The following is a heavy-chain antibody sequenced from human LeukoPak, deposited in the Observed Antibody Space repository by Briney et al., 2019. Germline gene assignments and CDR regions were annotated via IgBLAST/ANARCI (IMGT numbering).Heavy chain of an antibody. CDR2: INPNSGGT. CDR3: ARDYYYGSGSYPTFDY. Sequence: ASVKVSCKASGYTFTGHYMHWVRQAPGQGLEWMGWINPNSGGTNYAQKFQGRVTMTRDTSISTAYMELSRLRSDDTAVYYCARDYYYGSGSYPTFDYWGQGTLVTVSS. J-gene: IGHJ4*02. D-gene: IGHD3-10*01. V-gene: IGHV1-2*02. CDR1: GYTFTGHY.